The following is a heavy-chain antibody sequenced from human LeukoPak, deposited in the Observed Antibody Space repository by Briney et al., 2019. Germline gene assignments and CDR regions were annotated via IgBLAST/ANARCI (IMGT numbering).Heavy chain of an antibody. D-gene: IGHD2-21*01. V-gene: IGHV1-69*01. CDR2: IIPIFGTA. CDR1: GGTFSSYA. Sequence: ASVKVSCKASGGTFSSYAISWVRQAPGQGLEWMGGIIPIFGTANYAQKFQGRVTITADESTSTAYMELSSLRSEDTAVYYCAREGLGFKEFDYWGQGTLVTVSS. J-gene: IGHJ4*02. CDR3: AREGLGFKEFDY.